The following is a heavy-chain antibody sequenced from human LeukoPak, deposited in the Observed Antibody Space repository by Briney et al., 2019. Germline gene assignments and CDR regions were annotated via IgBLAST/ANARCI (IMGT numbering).Heavy chain of an antibody. CDR1: GFTVSSNY. CDR2: IYSGGNT. CDR3: ASGYCSGGHCYSVYFQH. V-gene: IGHV3-53*01. Sequence: GGSLRLSCAASGFTVSSNYMSWVRQAPGKGLEWVSVIYSGGNTYYANSVKGRFTISRDNSKNTLYLQMNSLRAEDTAVYYCASGYCSGGHCYSVYFQHWGQGTLVTVSS. J-gene: IGHJ1*01. D-gene: IGHD2-15*01.